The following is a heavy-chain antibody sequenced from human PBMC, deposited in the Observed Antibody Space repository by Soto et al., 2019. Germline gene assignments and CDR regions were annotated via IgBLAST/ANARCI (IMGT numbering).Heavy chain of an antibody. Sequence: PGGSLRLSCAASGFTFSSYAMSWVRQAPGKGLEWVSAISGSGGSTYYADSVKGRFTISRDNSKNTLYLQINSLRAEDPAVYYCAKLKVTMIVVAPVSSRITDDYWGQGTLVTVSS. CDR2: ISGSGGST. D-gene: IGHD3-22*01. V-gene: IGHV3-23*01. CDR1: GFTFSSYA. J-gene: IGHJ4*02. CDR3: AKLKVTMIVVAPVSSRITDDY.